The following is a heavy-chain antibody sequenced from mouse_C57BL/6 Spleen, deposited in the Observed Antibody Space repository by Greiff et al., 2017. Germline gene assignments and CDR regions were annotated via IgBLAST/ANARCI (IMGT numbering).Heavy chain of an antibody. D-gene: IGHD2-5*01. J-gene: IGHJ2*01. V-gene: IGHV5-6*01. CDR2: ISSGGSYT. CDR3: ARHEAYYSNYYFDY. Sequence: EVQLVESGGDLVKPGGSLKLSCAASGFTFSSYGMSWVRQTPDKRLEWVATISSGGSYTYYPDSVKGRFTISRDNAKNTLYLQMSSLKSEDTAMYYCARHEAYYSNYYFDYWGQGTTLTVSS. CDR1: GFTFSSYG.